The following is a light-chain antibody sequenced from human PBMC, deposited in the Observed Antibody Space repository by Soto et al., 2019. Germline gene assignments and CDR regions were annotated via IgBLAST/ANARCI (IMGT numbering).Light chain of an antibody. CDR1: QGISSY. V-gene: IGKV1-8*01. J-gene: IGKJ1*01. CDR2: AAS. Sequence: AIRMTQSPSSLSASTGDRVTITCRASQGISSYLAWYQQKPGKAPKLLIYAASTLQSGVPSRFSGSGSGTDFTLTISCLQFEDFATYHCQQYYSYPWTLGQGTKVDIK. CDR3: QQYYSYPWT.